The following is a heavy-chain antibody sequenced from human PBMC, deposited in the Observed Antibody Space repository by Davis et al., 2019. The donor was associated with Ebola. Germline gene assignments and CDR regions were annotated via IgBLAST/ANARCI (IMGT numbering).Heavy chain of an antibody. D-gene: IGHD6-19*01. Sequence: GGSLRLSCAASGFTFSSYWMSWVRQAPGKGLEWVANIKQDGSEKYYVDSVKGRFTISRDNAKNSLYLQMNSLRAEDTAVYYCARVASYSSGWQPSNYWGQGTLVTVSS. CDR1: GFTFSSYW. CDR2: IKQDGSEK. CDR3: ARVASYSSGWQPSNY. J-gene: IGHJ4*02. V-gene: IGHV3-7*01.